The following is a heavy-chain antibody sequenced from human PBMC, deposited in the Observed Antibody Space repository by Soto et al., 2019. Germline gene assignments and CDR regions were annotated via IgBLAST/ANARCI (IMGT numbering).Heavy chain of an antibody. J-gene: IGHJ4*02. CDR3: AREGRGKKAGYNGLVSLGY. Sequence: SVKVSCKVSGSRFSNYVISWVRQAPGHGLEWLGRIIPIFNSTKYAQNFQGRVTITADKSTSTSSLELSSLRSDDTAVYYCAREGRGKKAGYNGLVSLGYWGQGTLVTVSS. CDR1: GSRFSNYV. CDR2: IIPIFNST. D-gene: IGHD2-2*02. V-gene: IGHV1-69*06.